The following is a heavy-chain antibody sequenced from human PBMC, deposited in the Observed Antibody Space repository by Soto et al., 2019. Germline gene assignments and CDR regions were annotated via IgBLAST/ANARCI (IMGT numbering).Heavy chain of an antibody. V-gene: IGHV3-7*01. D-gene: IGHD6-13*01. CDR1: GFTFSSYW. CDR2: IKQDGSEK. J-gene: IGHJ4*02. CDR3: ARGEAGSSSWYWLLDY. Sequence: EVQLVESGGGLVQPGGSLRLSCAASGFTFSSYWMSWVRQAPGKGLEWVANIKQDGSEKYYVDSVKGRFTISRDNAKNSLYLQMNSLRAEDTAVYYCARGEAGSSSWYWLLDYWGQGTLVTVSS.